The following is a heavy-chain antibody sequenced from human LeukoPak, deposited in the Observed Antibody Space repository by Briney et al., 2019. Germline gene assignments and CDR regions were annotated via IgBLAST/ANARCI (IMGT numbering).Heavy chain of an antibody. CDR2: IWHDASHT. CDR3: ATEIFGSGSYPDY. Sequence: GRSLRLSCAASGFSFSTYAMHWVRQPPGKGLEWVALIWHDASHTFYTDSVKGRFTISRDNSKNTVYLQMNSLGAEDTAVYYCATEIFGSGSYPDYWGQGTLVTVSS. CDR1: GFSFSTYA. J-gene: IGHJ4*02. V-gene: IGHV3-33*01. D-gene: IGHD3-10*01.